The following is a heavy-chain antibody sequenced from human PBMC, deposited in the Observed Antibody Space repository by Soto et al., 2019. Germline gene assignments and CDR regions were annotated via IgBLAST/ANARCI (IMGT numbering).Heavy chain of an antibody. J-gene: IGHJ4*02. CDR2: INHSGST. Sequence: QVQLQQWGAGLLKPSETLSLTCAVYGGSFSGYYWSWIRQPPGKGLEWIGEINHSGSTNYNPSLKSRVTISVDTSKNQFSLKLSSVTAADTAVYYCARGRRPIRYFDWSHPYYWGQGTLVTVSS. V-gene: IGHV4-34*01. CDR1: GGSFSGYY. CDR3: ARGRRPIRYFDWSHPYY. D-gene: IGHD3-9*01.